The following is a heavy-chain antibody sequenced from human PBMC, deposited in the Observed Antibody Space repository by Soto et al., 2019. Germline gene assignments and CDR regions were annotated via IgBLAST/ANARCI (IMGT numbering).Heavy chain of an antibody. Sequence: QDQLVQSVAAVKKPGDSVKISCEASGYTFTSHGISWVRQAPGQGLEWLGWISTYNSRTHYAQKVQGRVTMTTDTSTSTAYLDMRSLTFDNSAVDDCARARYCASPSCYKHYCYGIYTWGQGTTVTVSS. D-gene: IGHD2-2*02. V-gene: IGHV1-18*04. J-gene: IGHJ6*02. CDR2: ISTYNSRT. CDR3: ARARYCASPSCYKHYCYGIYT. CDR1: GYTFTSHG.